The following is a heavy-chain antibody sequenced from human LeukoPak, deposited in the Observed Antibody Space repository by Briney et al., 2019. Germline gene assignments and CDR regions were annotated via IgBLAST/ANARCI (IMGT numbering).Heavy chain of an antibody. J-gene: IGHJ6*03. CDR2: INSDGSST. Sequence: PGGSLRLSCAASGFTFSSYWMHWVRQAPGKGLVWVSRINSDGSSTSYADSVKGRFTISRDNAKNTLYLQMNSLRAEDTAVYYCARDPEANIVGANYYYYYMDVWGKGTTVTISS. CDR1: GFTFSSYW. D-gene: IGHD1-26*01. CDR3: ARDPEANIVGANYYYYYMDV. V-gene: IGHV3-74*01.